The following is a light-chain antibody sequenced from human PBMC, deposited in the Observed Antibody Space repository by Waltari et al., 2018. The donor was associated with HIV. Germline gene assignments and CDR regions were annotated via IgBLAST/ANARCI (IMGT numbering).Light chain of an antibody. CDR2: AAS. V-gene: IGKV1-27*01. CDR3: QKYNSAPLT. CDR1: QGISNS. J-gene: IGKJ4*01. Sequence: DIQMTQSPSSLSASVGDSVTIPCRASQGISNSLAWYQQKPGKVPKLLIYAASTLQSGVPSRFSGSGSGTDFTLTISSLQPEDVATYYCQKYNSAPLTFGGGTKVEIK.